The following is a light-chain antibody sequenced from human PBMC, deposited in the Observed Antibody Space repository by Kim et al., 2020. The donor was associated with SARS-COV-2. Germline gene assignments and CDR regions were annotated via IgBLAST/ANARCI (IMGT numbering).Light chain of an antibody. V-gene: IGKV3-11*01. CDR3: QQRRTWPLT. J-gene: IGKJ4*01. CDR1: QSIGNW. CDR2: DAS. Sequence: SLSPGERATRYCRASQSIGNWLAWYQQKSGQAPRLLIYDASNRATGIPARFSGSWSGTDFTLTISSLEPEDFAVYYCQQRRTWPLTFGGGTKLEI.